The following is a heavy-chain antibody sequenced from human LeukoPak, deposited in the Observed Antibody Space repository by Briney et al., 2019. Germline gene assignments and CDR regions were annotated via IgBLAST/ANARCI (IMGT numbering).Heavy chain of an antibody. CDR1: GYSFTSYW. D-gene: IGHD2-21*01. CDR2: IYPGDSDT. J-gene: IGHJ3*02. CDR3: ARRGCDPAAFDI. V-gene: IGHV5-51*01. Sequence: GEALQISSKDSGYSFTSYWIGWGRPLPGKGGEWMGIIYPGDSDTRYSPSFQGQVTISADKSISTAYLQCSSLKASDTAMYYCARRGCDPAAFDIWGQGTMVTVSS.